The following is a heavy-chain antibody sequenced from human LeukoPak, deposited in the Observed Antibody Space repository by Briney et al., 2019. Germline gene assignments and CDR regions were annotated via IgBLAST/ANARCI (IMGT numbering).Heavy chain of an antibody. CDR1: GFTFSSYN. J-gene: IGHJ6*03. CDR2: ITSSSSYI. V-gene: IGHV3-21*01. Sequence: PGGSLRLSCAASGFTFSSYNMNWVRQAPGKGLDWVSSITSSSSYIYYADSVKGRFTISRDNAKNSLYLQMNSLRAEDTAVYYCARVRVGATADYYYYMDVWGKGTTVTVSS. D-gene: IGHD1-26*01. CDR3: ARVRVGATADYYYYMDV.